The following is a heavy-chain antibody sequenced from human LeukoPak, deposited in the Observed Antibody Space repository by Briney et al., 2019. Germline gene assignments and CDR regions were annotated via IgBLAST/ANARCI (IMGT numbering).Heavy chain of an antibody. V-gene: IGHV1-2*02. CDR3: ARDHIVLRFLEWSKINWFDP. Sequence: ASVKVSCKASGYTFTDYYVHWVRQAPGQGLEWMGWINPNSGGTNYAQKFQGRVTMTRDTSISTVYMELSRLTSDDTAVYYCARDHIVLRFLEWSKINWFDPWGQGTLVTVSS. CDR2: INPNSGGT. CDR1: GYTFTDYY. D-gene: IGHD3-3*01. J-gene: IGHJ5*02.